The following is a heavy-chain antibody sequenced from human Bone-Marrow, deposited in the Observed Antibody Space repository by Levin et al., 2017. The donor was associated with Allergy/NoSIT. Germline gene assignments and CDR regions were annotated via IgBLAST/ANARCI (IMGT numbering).Heavy chain of an antibody. J-gene: IGHJ4*02. V-gene: IGHV3-48*03. CDR3: AREYAEYSSSPGLDY. D-gene: IGHD6-6*01. CDR1: GFTFSSYE. CDR2: ISSSGSTI. Sequence: GGSLRLSCAASGFTFSSYEMNWVRQAPGKGLEWVSYISSSGSTIYYADSVKGRFTISRDNAKNSLYLQMNSLRAEDTAVYYCAREYAEYSSSPGLDYWGQGTLVTVSS.